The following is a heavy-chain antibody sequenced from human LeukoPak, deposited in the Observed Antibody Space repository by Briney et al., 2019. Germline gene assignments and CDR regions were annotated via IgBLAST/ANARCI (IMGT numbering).Heavy chain of an antibody. J-gene: IGHJ4*02. Sequence: PGGSLRLSCAASGFTFSSYWMTWVRQAPGRGLEWVATIKADGSDKYYVNSVKGRSTISRDNAKNSLSLQMDSLRAEDTAVYYCARTALSGYLYYFDYWGQGTLVTVSS. CDR1: GFTFSSYW. V-gene: IGHV3-7*01. D-gene: IGHD5-12*01. CDR3: ARTALSGYLYYFDY. CDR2: IKADGSDK.